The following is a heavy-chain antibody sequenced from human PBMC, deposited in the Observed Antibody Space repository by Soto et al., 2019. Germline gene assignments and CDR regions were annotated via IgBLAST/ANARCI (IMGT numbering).Heavy chain of an antibody. CDR3: AGEGSGYNF. D-gene: IGHD5-12*01. J-gene: IGHJ4*02. V-gene: IGHV1-69*13. CDR1: GGSFSNFG. Sequence: GGSVTVSCKASGGSFSNFGISWVRQAPGQGREWMGGMVPVCGRPNYAQRFRGRRTITAHESTSKGYMELISLRSDDPAVYYCAGEGSGYNFWGQGTQVTVSS. CDR2: MVPVCGRP.